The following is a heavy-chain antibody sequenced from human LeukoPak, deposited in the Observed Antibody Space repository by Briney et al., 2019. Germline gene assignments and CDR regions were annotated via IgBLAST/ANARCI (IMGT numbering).Heavy chain of an antibody. CDR1: GFTFDDYG. CDR3: ARVSSRDIVVVPAAPFDY. CDR2: INWNGGST. Sequence: GGSLRLSCAAFGFTFDDYGMSWVRQAPGKGLEWVSGINWNGGSTGYADSVKGRFTTSRDNAKNSMYLQMNSLRAEDTALYYCARVSSRDIVVVPAAPFDYWGQGTLVTVSS. J-gene: IGHJ4*02. V-gene: IGHV3-20*04. D-gene: IGHD2-2*01.